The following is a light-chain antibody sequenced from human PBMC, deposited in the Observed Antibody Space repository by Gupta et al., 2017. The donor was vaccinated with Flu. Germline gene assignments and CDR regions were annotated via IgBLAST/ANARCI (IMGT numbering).Light chain of an antibody. CDR3: QQYKTYST. CDR2: KAS. CDR1: QSISTW. J-gene: IGKJ1*01. Sequence: DIQMTQSPSTLSAPVGDRVTITCRASQSISTWLAWYQQKPGKAPKLLIYKASILESGVPSRFSGSGSGTEFTLTISSLQPDDFATYHCQQYKTYSTFGQGTKVEFK. V-gene: IGKV1-5*03.